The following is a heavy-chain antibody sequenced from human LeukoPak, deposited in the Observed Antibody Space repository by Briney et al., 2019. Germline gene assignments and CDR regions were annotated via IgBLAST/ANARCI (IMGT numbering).Heavy chain of an antibody. V-gene: IGHV4-30-2*01. D-gene: IGHD3-3*01. CDR3: ARADDFRSGYSFDS. Sequence: PSETLSLTCTVSGDSISSGGYYWSWIRQPPGKGLEWIGYIYHSGSSDYNASLKSRVTISIDRSKKQFSLKLSSVTAADTAVYYCARADDFRSGYSFDSWGQGILVAVSS. J-gene: IGHJ4*02. CDR2: IYHSGSS. CDR1: GDSISSGGYY.